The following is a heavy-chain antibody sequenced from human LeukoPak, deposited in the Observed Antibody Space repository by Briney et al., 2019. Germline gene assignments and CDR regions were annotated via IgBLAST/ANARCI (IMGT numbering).Heavy chain of an antibody. CDR2: IYYSGST. Sequence: SETLSLTCTVSGGSISSGDYYWSWIRQPPGKGLEWIGYIYYSGSTYYNPSLKSRVTISVDTSKNQFSPKLSSVTAADTAVYYCARGGGLYYYYGMDVWGQGTTVTVSS. CDR1: GGSISSGDYY. J-gene: IGHJ6*02. V-gene: IGHV4-30-4*01. CDR3: ARGGGLYYYYGMDV. D-gene: IGHD2-15*01.